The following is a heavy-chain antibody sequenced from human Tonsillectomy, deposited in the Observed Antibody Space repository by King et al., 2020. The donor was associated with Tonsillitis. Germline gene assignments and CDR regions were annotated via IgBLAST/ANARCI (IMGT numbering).Heavy chain of an antibody. V-gene: IGHV3-30*02. CDR3: AKAFVDYDSGGYYNVDY. Sequence: VQLVESGGGVVQPGGSLRLSCAASGFTFRLYGMHWVRQAPGKGLEWVTFIHYDGTKTFYADSVKGRFTISRDNSKNTLSLQMNSLRSEDTAVYYCAKAFVDYDSGGYYNVDYWGQGILVTVSS. CDR1: GFTFRLYG. CDR2: IHYDGTKT. J-gene: IGHJ4*02. D-gene: IGHD3-22*01.